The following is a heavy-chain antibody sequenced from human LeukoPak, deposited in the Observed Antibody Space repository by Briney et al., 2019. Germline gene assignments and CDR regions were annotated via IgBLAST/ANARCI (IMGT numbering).Heavy chain of an antibody. Sequence: SETLSLTCAVSGYSITSTYWWGWIRQAPGRGLEWIGSLHHSGSTSYSPSLKSRVTISVDTSKNQFSLRLSSVTAADTAVYYCARVGGDDSTGHYSVDYWGQGTLVAVSS. V-gene: IGHV4-38-2*01. CDR2: LHHSGST. D-gene: IGHD3-22*01. CDR1: GYSITSTYW. CDR3: ARVGGDDSTGHYSVDY. J-gene: IGHJ4*02.